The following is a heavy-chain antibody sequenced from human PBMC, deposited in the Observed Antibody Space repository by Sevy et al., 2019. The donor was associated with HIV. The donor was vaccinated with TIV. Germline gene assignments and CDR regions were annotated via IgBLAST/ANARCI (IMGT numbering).Heavy chain of an antibody. Sequence: ASVKVSCKVSGYTLSELSMHWVRQAPEKGLEWMGRFEPEDGEIIYAQKFQDRVTMTEDTSTDTAYMELSSLRSEDTALYYCATAREYYSDNSGYLDYWGQGTLVTVSS. CDR1: GYTLSELS. J-gene: IGHJ4*02. V-gene: IGHV1-24*01. CDR2: FEPEDGEI. D-gene: IGHD3-22*01. CDR3: ATAREYYSDNSGYLDY.